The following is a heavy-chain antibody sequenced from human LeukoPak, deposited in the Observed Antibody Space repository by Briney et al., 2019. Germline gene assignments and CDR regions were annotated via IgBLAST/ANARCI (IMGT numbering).Heavy chain of an antibody. Sequence: PGGSLRLSCAASGFTFRSYWMSWVRQAPGKGLEWVANINQGGSVKYYADSVKGRFTISRDDAKNSLYVQMNSLRDEDTAVYHCARVGYSGWNLEYWGQGTLVTVSS. J-gene: IGHJ4*02. CDR3: ARVGYSGWNLEY. CDR1: GFTFRSYW. V-gene: IGHV3-7*01. CDR2: INQGGSVK. D-gene: IGHD5-12*01.